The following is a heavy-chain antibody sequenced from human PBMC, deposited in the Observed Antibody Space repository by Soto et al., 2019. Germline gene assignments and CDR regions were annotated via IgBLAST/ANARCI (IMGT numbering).Heavy chain of an antibody. V-gene: IGHV1-8*01. Sequence: QVQLVQSGAEVKKPGASVKVSCKASGYTFSTYDINWVRQATGQGLEWMGWMNPNSGNTGYAQKFQGRVTMTRNSYIRTAYMELSSLRSEDTAVYYCATGWSGGSYARSGFDLWGQGTLVTVSS. CDR1: GYTFSTYD. D-gene: IGHD1-26*01. CDR3: ATGWSGGSYARSGFDL. J-gene: IGHJ5*02. CDR2: MNPNSGNT.